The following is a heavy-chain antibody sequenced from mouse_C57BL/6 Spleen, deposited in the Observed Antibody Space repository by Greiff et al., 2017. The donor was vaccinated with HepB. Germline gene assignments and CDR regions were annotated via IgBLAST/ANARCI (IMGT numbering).Heavy chain of an antibody. CDR2: INPSNGGT. CDR1: GYTFTSYW. D-gene: IGHD1-1*01. Sequence: QVQLQQPGTELVKPGASVKLSCKASGYTFTSYWMHWVKQRPGQGLEWIGNINPSNGGTNYNEKFKSKATLTVDKSSSTAYMQLSSLTSEDSAVYYWAGAGGLLSWFAYWGQGTLVTVSA. CDR3: AGAGGLLSWFAY. J-gene: IGHJ3*01. V-gene: IGHV1-53*01.